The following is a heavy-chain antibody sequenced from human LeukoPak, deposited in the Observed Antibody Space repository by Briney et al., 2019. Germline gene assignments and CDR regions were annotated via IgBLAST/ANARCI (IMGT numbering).Heavy chain of an antibody. CDR2: IYYSGST. J-gene: IGHJ5*02. CDR3: ARERYSSSWSNNWFDP. Sequence: SETLSLTCAVSGGSISSGGYYWSWIRQHPGKGLEWIGYIYYSGSTYYNPSLESRVTISVDTSKNQFSLKLSSVTAADTAVYYCARERYSSSWSNNWFDPWGQGTLVTVSS. D-gene: IGHD6-13*01. CDR1: GGSISSGGYY. V-gene: IGHV4-31*11.